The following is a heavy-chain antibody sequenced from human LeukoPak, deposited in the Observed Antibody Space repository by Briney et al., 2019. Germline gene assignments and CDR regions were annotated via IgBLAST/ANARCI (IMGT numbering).Heavy chain of an antibody. J-gene: IGHJ4*02. CDR1: GFTFNNYA. CDR2: ISSTGAYI. V-gene: IGHV3-21*01. CDR3: ARGSAAAGTRGPY. Sequence: GGSLRLSCAASGFTFNNYAMGWVRQAPGTGLEWVSSISSTGAYIYYADSLKGRFTISRDNPKNSLYLQMNSLRADDTAVYYCARGSAAAGTRGPYWGQGTLVTVSS. D-gene: IGHD6-13*01.